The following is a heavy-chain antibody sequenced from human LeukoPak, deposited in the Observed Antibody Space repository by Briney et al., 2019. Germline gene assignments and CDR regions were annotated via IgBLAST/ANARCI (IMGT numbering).Heavy chain of an antibody. CDR2: IRYDGINK. Sequence: GGSLRLSCAASGFIFSDYGMHWVRQAPGKGLEWVAFIRYDGINKYYADSVKGRFTISRDNSKNMLNLQMNSLRAEDTAVYYCAKTSGGYYPYYFDYWGQGTLVTVSS. J-gene: IGHJ4*02. V-gene: IGHV3-30*02. CDR1: GFIFSDYG. CDR3: AKTSGGYYPYYFDY. D-gene: IGHD3-22*01.